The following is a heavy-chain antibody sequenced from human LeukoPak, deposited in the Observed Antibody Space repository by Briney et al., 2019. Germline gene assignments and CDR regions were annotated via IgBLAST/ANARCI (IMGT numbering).Heavy chain of an antibody. V-gene: IGHV4-59*12. CDR1: GGSISSYY. CDR3: ARLREGITMVRGVITTKYYYYYMDV. J-gene: IGHJ6*03. D-gene: IGHD3-10*01. CDR2: IYYSGST. Sequence: SETLSLTCTVSGGSISSYYWSWIRQPPGKGLEWIGCIYYSGSTNYNPSLKSRVTISVDTSKNQFSLKLSSVTAADTAVYYCARLREGITMVRGVITTKYYYYYMDVWGKGTTVTISS.